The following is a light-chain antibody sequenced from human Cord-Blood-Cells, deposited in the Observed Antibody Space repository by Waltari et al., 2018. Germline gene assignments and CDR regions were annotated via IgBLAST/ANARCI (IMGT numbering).Light chain of an antibody. J-gene: IGLJ1*01. Sequence: QSALTQPSSVSGSPAQSITISCTGTSSDVCIYYLFSWYQQHPGKAPKLMIYEGSKGPSGVSNRLSGSKSGNTASLTISGLQAEDEADYYCCSYAGSSTYVFGTGTKVTVL. CDR1: SSDVCIYYL. V-gene: IGLV2-23*01. CDR3: CSYAGSSTYV. CDR2: EGS.